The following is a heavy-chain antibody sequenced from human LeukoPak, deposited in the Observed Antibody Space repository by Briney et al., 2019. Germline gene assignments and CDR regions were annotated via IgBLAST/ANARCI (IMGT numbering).Heavy chain of an antibody. CDR1: GGTFSSYA. J-gene: IGHJ5*02. CDR2: FIPIIGTA. CDR3: ALPRPYDTLTGPYGGNWFDP. V-gene: IGHV1-69*13. D-gene: IGHD3-9*01. Sequence: SVKVSCKASGGTFSSYAVSWVRQAPGPGREWRGGFIPIIGTANYAQKFQGRVTITADESTSTAYMELSSLRSEDTAVYYCALPRPYDTLTGPYGGNWFDPWGQGTLVTVSS.